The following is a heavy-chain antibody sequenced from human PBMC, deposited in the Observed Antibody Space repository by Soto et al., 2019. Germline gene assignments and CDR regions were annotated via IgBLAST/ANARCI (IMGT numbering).Heavy chain of an antibody. CDR2: VSLTGDRT. D-gene: IGHD2-8*01. V-gene: IGHV3-23*01. CDR1: RFSFSSYE. CDR3: ARGGGYCTPISCAIDS. J-gene: IGHJ4*02. Sequence: EVQLLESGGGLVQPGGSLRLSCVASRFSFSSYEMSWVRQAAGKGLEWVSRVSLTGDRTNYAGSVKGRFTVSRDNFKNTLYLEMDSLRPEDTAIYYCARGGGYCTPISCAIDSWGRGTPVTVSS.